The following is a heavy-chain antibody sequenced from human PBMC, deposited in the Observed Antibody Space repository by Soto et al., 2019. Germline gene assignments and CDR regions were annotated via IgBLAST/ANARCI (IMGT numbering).Heavy chain of an antibody. D-gene: IGHD1-26*01. Sequence: GASVKVSCKASGYTFTSYDINWVRQATGQGLEWMGWMNPNSGNTGYAQKFQGRVTMTRNTSISTAYMELSSLRSEDTAVYYCARGLGIGSNYPLDAFDSWGQGTRSTFS. CDR3: ARGLGIGSNYPLDAFDS. CDR1: GYTFTSYD. CDR2: MNPNSGNT. J-gene: IGHJ3*02. V-gene: IGHV1-8*01.